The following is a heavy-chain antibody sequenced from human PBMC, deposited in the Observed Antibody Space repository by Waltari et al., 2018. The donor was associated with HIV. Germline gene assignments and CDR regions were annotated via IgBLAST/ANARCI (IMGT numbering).Heavy chain of an antibody. CDR2: IYYSGNT. Sequence: QLPLQASGPGLVKPSATVSLTGTVSGVSLSGNSPYWGWIRQPPGKGLEWIGSIYYSGNTYYKPSLQSRITMSVDTSKNQFSLKLSSVTAADTAVYYCARVSAWFHLEGGDVWGQGTTVTVSS. D-gene: IGHD3-3*01. CDR3: ARVSAWFHLEGGDV. CDR1: GVSLSGNSPY. J-gene: IGHJ6*02. V-gene: IGHV4-39*01.